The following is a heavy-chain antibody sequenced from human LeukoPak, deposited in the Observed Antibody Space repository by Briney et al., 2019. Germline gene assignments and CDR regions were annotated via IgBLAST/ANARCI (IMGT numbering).Heavy chain of an antibody. CDR1: GFTFSNSG. CDR2: LSGSGITT. V-gene: IGHV3-23*01. Sequence: GGSLRLSCAASGFTFSNSGMSWVRQAPGKGLEWVSTLSGSGITTYYADSVKGRFTISRDNSKNTLYLQMNSLRAEDTAVYYCAKGIYSIGWSYFDYWGHATLVTVSS. J-gene: IGHJ4*01. D-gene: IGHD6-19*01. CDR3: AKGIYSIGWSYFDY.